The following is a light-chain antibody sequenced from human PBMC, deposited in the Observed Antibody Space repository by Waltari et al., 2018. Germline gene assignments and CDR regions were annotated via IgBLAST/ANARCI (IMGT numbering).Light chain of an antibody. CDR1: NSISNF. V-gene: IGKV3-11*01. CDR2: DAS. J-gene: IGKJ2*01. Sequence: EIVLTQSPATLSLSPGERVTLACRASNSISNFLAWYQQRPGQAPRLLMYDASKRAIGIPARFSGSGSGTDFTLTISSLEPEDAGIYYCQQRNGWPPMYTFGQGTKLEIK. CDR3: QQRNGWPPMYT.